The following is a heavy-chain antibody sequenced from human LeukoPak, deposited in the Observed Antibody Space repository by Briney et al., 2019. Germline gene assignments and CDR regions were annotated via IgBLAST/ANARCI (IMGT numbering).Heavy chain of an antibody. CDR3: ARDISGVGNY. J-gene: IGHJ4*02. Sequence: GASVKVSCKASGYTFSDFYLHWVRQAPGQGLEWMGRFNPISGGTDYAQKFQGRVIMTRDTSTSTAYMEMSGLRSDDTAVYYCARDISGVGNYWGQGTLVTVSS. V-gene: IGHV1-2*02. CDR2: FNPISGGT. CDR1: GYTFSDFY. D-gene: IGHD3-3*02.